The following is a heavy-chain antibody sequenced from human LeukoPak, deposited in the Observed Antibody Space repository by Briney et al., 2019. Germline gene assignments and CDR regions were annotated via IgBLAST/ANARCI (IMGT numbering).Heavy chain of an antibody. J-gene: IGHJ4*02. CDR2: IKSISDGGTK. CDR1: GFTFSNAW. V-gene: IGHV3-15*01. CDR3: ATVPRDSGSTN. Sequence: PGGSLRLSCAASGFTFSNAWMTWVRQAPGKGLEWVGRIKSISDGGTKDYAAPVKGRFTISRDDSEATLYLQMNSLKTEDTAVYYWATVPRDSGSTNWGQGTLVTVSS. D-gene: IGHD3-10*01.